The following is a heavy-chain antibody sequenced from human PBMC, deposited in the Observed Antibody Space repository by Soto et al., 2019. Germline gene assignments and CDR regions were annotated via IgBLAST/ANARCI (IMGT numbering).Heavy chain of an antibody. CDR2: VYYSGTT. CDR1: GGSVSDNTYY. CDR3: ARPSAVPSPTQSRSFLDN. D-gene: IGHD3-10*01. Sequence: SETLSLTCSVSGGSVSDNTYYWSWIRQPPGKRLEWIGYVYYSGTTNYNPSLKSRATISVDTSENRFSLTLTSMTTADTALYYRARPSAVPSPTQSRSFLDNWGQGTLVNVSS. V-gene: IGHV4-61*01. J-gene: IGHJ4*01.